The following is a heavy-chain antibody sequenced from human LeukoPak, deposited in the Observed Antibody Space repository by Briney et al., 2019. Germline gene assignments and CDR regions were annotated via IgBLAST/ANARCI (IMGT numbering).Heavy chain of an antibody. CDR2: IYSGGST. Sequence: GGSLRLSCAASGFTFSNYWMSWVRQAPGKGLEWVSVIYSGGSTYYADSVKGRFTISRDNSKNTLYLQMNSLRAEDTAVYYCARIVGATSQDDAFDIWGQGTMVTVSS. D-gene: IGHD1-26*01. J-gene: IGHJ3*02. CDR3: ARIVGATSQDDAFDI. CDR1: GFTFSNYW. V-gene: IGHV3-66*02.